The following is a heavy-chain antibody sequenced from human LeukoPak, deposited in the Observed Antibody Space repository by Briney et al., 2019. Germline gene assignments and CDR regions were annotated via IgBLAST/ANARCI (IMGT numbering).Heavy chain of an antibody. J-gene: IGHJ4*02. D-gene: IGHD5-18*01. CDR3: ARTPGIQLWSHFDY. CDR2: ISAYNGNT. V-gene: IGHV1-18*01. CDR1: GYTFTSYG. Sequence: GASVKVSCKASGYTFTSYGISWVRQAPGQGLEWMGWISAYNGNTNYAQKLQGRVTMTTDTSTSTAYMEPRSLRSDDTAVYYCARTPGIQLWSHFDYWGQGTLVTVSS.